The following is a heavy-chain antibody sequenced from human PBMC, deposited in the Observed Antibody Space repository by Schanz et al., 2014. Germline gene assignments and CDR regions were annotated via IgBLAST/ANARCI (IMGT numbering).Heavy chain of an antibody. V-gene: IGHV3-7*01. CDR1: GFIFSNSW. D-gene: IGHD2-2*01. J-gene: IGHJ4*02. CDR2: IKQDGSEK. CDR3: AKVAPAATYLDS. Sequence: EVQLVESGGGLVQPGGSLRLSCAASGFIFSNSWMSWVRQAPGKGLEWVANIKQDGSEKYYVDSVKGRFTISRDNAKNSLYLQMNSLRSEDTAVYYCAKVAPAATYLDSWGLGTLXTVSS.